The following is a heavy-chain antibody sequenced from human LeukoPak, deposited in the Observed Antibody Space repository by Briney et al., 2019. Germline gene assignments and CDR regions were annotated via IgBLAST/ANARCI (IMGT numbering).Heavy chain of an antibody. V-gene: IGHV1-2*04. Sequence: ASVKVSCKASGYTFTGYYMHWVRQAPGQGLEWMGWINPNSGGTNYAQKFQGWVTMTRDTSISTAYMELSRLRSDDTAVYYCFTSGTSPYGMDVWGQGTTVTVSS. D-gene: IGHD4-23*01. J-gene: IGHJ6*02. CDR1: GYTFTGYY. CDR2: INPNSGGT. CDR3: FTSGTSPYGMDV.